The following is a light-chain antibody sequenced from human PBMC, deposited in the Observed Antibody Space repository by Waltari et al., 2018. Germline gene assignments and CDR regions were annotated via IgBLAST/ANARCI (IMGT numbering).Light chain of an antibody. CDR1: NLADQY. CDR2: QDS. CDR3: QAWDSISDVV. J-gene: IGLJ2*01. V-gene: IGLV3-1*01. Sequence: YELTQPPSVSVSPGPTVSIPCSGGNLADQYVCWYQQKTGQSPVLVMHQDSRRPSGIPERFSGSSSGNTATLTISGTQAMDEADYYCQAWDSISDVVFGGGTRLTVL.